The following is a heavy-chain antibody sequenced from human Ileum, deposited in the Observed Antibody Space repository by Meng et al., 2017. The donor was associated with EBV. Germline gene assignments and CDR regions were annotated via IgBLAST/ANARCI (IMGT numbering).Heavy chain of an antibody. J-gene: IGHJ4*02. Sequence: HVLQCGSDLSKPWAFVSVSCTASGYNFVSFTMNWVRQAPGQGLEWLGWINTNTGDPMYAPGFTGRFVFSSDTSVRTAYLQIIDLKAEDTAVYYCARERLLQGEGGDHWGQGTLVTVSS. CDR1: GYNFVSFT. D-gene: IGHD3-10*01. CDR2: INTNTGDP. V-gene: IGHV7-4-1*02. CDR3: ARERLLQGEGGDH.